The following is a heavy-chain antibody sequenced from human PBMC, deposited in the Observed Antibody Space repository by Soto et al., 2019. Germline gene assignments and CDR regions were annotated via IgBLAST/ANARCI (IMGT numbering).Heavy chain of an antibody. J-gene: IGHJ3*02. CDR1: DGSIRGSRCH. CDR3: ARHGITGSYYDAFAM. Sequence: SEPLSLTCTVSDGSIRGSRCHCVRISKPPGKGLEWIASIKYSGTTFYNPSLKSRVTLSVDTSKNQFALKLSSVTAAETAVYYFARHGITGSYYDAFAMWGQGTMVTVSS. V-gene: IGHV4-39*01. D-gene: IGHD1-26*01. CDR2: IKYSGTT.